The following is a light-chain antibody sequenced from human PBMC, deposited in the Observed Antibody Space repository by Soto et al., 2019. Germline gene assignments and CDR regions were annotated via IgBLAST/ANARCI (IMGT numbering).Light chain of an antibody. V-gene: IGKV3-20*01. Sequence: EIVLTRSPGTLSLSPVETAALCLMASQSVSSNSLAWYRQKPGQAPRLLIYGASSRPTGIPDRFSGSGSGTDFTLTISRLETEDFAVYYCQQYGSSSTFGQGTRLEIK. CDR3: QQYGSSST. CDR2: GAS. J-gene: IGKJ5*01. CDR1: QSVSSNS.